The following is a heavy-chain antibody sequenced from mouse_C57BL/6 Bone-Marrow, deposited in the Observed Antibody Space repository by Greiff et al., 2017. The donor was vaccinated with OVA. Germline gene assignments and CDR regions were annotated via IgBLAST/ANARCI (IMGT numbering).Heavy chain of an antibody. V-gene: IGHV3-1*01. J-gene: IGHJ3*01. Sequence: DVQLQESGPGMVKPSQSLSLTCTVTGYSITSGYDWHWIRHFPGNKLEWMGYISYSGSPNYNPSLKSRISITHDTSKNHFFLKLNSVTTEDTATYYCARATRRAWFAYWGQGTLVTVSA. CDR2: ISYSGSP. CDR3: ARATRRAWFAY. CDR1: GYSITSGYD.